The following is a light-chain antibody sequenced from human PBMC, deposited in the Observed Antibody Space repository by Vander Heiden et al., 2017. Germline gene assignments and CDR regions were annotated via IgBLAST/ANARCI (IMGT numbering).Light chain of an antibody. CDR1: SNNVGAEG. Sequence: QAVLTQPPSVSAPSGQTATLTCTGNSNNVGAEGATWLQQHQGHPPSLLSFRNNHRPSGISEGFSASRSGNTASLTITGLQAEDEADYYCSAWDTSRNVKIFGGGTEVTVL. CDR2: RNN. J-gene: IGLJ2*01. V-gene: IGLV10-54*04. CDR3: SAWDTSRNVKI.